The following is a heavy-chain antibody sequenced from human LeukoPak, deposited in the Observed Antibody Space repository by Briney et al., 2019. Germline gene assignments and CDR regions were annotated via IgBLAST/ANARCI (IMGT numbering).Heavy chain of an antibody. Sequence: GASVKVPCKASGYTFTSYYMHWVRQAPGQGLEWMGIINPSGGSTSYAQKFQGRVTMTRDTSTSTVYMELSSLRSEGTAVYYCARFYGINAFDIWGQGTMVTVSS. V-gene: IGHV1-46*01. CDR3: ARFYGINAFDI. D-gene: IGHD4-17*01. CDR2: INPSGGST. J-gene: IGHJ3*02. CDR1: GYTFTSYY.